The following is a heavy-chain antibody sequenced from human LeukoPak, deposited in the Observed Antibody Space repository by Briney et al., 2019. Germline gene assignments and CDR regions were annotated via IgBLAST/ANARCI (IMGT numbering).Heavy chain of an antibody. J-gene: IGHJ4*02. D-gene: IGHD5-18*01. Sequence: PSETLSLTCTVSGGSISSGTYHWSWIRQPAGKGLEWIGRIYTSRSTDYNPSLKSRVTISKDTSQNHLSLKLSSVTAADTAVYYCAREDVDTGSDCWGQGTLVTVST. CDR1: GGSISSGTYH. CDR2: IYTSRST. V-gene: IGHV4-61*02. CDR3: AREDVDTGSDC.